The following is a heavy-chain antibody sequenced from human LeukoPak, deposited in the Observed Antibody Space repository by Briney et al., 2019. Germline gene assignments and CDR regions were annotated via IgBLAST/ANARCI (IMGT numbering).Heavy chain of an antibody. CDR2: IFYSGST. J-gene: IGHJ4*02. CDR1: GGSISTSNYY. Sequence: PSETLSLTCTVSGGSISTSNYYWGWTRQPPGKGLEWIGNIFYSGSTYYGPSLKSRLTISLDTSKNQFSLKLSSVTAADTAVYYCARDVGATPGYFDYWGQGTLVTVSS. V-gene: IGHV4-39*07. D-gene: IGHD1-26*01. CDR3: ARDVGATPGYFDY.